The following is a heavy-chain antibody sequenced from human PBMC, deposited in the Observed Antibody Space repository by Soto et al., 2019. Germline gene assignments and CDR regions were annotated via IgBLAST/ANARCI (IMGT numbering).Heavy chain of an antibody. CDR1: GFTFADYA. J-gene: IGHJ5*01. D-gene: IGHD3-16*01. CDR2: ISYSGDRQ. V-gene: IGHV3-30*01. Sequence: GGSLRLSCVASGFTFADYAMHWIRRIPGKGLEWVAVISYSGDRQYYAESVKGRFTISRDNSKKTLYLQMFSLTSEDSAVFYCARTPAAMITDRYNWFDSWGPGTQVTVSS. CDR3: ARTPAAMITDRYNWFDS.